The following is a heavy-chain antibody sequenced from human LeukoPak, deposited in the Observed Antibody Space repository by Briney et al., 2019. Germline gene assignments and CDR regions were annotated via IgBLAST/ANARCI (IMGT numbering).Heavy chain of an antibody. CDR3: ARWANWNHDY. V-gene: IGHV4-34*01. CDR2: INHSGST. J-gene: IGHJ4*02. D-gene: IGHD1-1*01. Sequence: PSETLPLTCAVYGGSFSGYYWSWIRQPPGKGLEWIGEINHSGSTNYNPSLKSRVTISVDTSKNQFSLKLSSVTAADTAVYYCARWANWNHDYWGQGTLVTVSS. CDR1: GGSFSGYY.